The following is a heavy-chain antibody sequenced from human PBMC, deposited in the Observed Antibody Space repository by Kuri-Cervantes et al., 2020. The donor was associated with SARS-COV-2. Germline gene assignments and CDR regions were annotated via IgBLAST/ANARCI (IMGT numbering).Heavy chain of an antibody. D-gene: IGHD5-12*01. CDR1: GFTFDDYA. CDR2: ISSSSSYI. CDR3: ASLDSGYAQSYYYSMEV. V-gene: IGHV3-21*01. Sequence: GESLKISCAASGFTFDDYAMHWVRQAPGKGLEWVSSISSSSSYIYYADSVKGRFTISRDNAKNSLYLQMNSLRDEDTAVYYCASLDSGYAQSYYYSMEVWGKGTTVTVSS. J-gene: IGHJ6*03.